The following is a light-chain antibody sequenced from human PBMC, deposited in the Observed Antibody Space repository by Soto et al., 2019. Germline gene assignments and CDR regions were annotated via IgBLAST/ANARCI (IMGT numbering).Light chain of an antibody. V-gene: IGKV3-15*01. CDR2: GAS. CDR3: QQYSDWFT. J-gene: IGKJ2*01. CDR1: QSVSSN. Sequence: EIVMTQSPATLAVSPGESATLSCRASQSVSSNLAWYQQKPGQAPRLLSYGASTRATGIAARFSGSGSGTEFTLTISSLQSEDLAVYYCQQYSDWFTFGQGTKLAIK.